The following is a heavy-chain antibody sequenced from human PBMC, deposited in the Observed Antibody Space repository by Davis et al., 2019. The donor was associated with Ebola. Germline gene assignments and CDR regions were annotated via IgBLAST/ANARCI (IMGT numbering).Heavy chain of an antibody. CDR1: GNSVSSHW. V-gene: IGHV5-51*01. D-gene: IGHD1-20*01. CDR2: IFTGDSDT. Sequence: GESLKISCQDSGNSVSSHWIGWVRQMPGKGLEWMGIIFTGDSDTRYRPSFRGQVTISADKSFKTAFLQWSSLKASDTARYYCATLRRTITGMDDGFDIWGQGTMVTVSS. CDR3: ATLRRTITGMDDGFDI. J-gene: IGHJ3*02.